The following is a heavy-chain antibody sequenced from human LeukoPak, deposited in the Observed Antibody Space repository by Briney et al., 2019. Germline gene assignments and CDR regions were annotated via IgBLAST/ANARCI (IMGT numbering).Heavy chain of an antibody. CDR1: GFTFSSYA. CDR2: ISASSYST. J-gene: IGHJ6*02. D-gene: IGHD2-15*01. V-gene: IGHV3-23*01. CDR3: ARPYCSGGRCYYYDGMDV. Sequence: GGSLRLSCAASGFTFSSYAMTWVRQAPGKGLEYVSTISASSYSTYYADSVRGRFTISRDNSKNTLYLQINSLRAEDTAVYYCARPYCSGGRCYYYDGMDVWGQGTTVSVSS.